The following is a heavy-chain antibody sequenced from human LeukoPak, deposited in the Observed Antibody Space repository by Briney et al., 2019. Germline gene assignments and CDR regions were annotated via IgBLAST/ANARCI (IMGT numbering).Heavy chain of an antibody. V-gene: IGHV4-34*01. CDR2: INHSGST. Sequence: KPSETLSLTCAVYGGSFSGYYWSWIRQPPGKGLEWIGEINHSGSTNYNPSLKSRVTISVDTSKNQFSLKLSSVTAADTAVYYCARDLSWNGSGTFDPWGQGTLVTVSS. D-gene: IGHD3-10*01. J-gene: IGHJ5*02. CDR1: GGSFSGYY. CDR3: ARDLSWNGSGTFDP.